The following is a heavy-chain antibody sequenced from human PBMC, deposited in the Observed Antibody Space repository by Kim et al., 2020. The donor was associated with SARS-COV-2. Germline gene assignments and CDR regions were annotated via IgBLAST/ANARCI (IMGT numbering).Heavy chain of an antibody. Sequence: SETLSLTCTVSGGSVSSGSYYWSWIRQPPGKGLEWIGYIYYSGSTNYNPSLKSRVTISVDTSKNQFSLKLSSVTAADTAVYYCARAYSSGWQNLWGQGTLVTVSS. J-gene: IGHJ5*02. V-gene: IGHV4-61*01. CDR2: IYYSGST. D-gene: IGHD6-19*01. CDR1: GGSVSSGSYY. CDR3: ARAYSSGWQNL.